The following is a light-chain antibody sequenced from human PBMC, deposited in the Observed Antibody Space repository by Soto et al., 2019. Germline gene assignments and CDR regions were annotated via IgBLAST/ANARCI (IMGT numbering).Light chain of an antibody. CDR3: VTWDGSLSAGV. Sequence: QSVLTQPPSVAAAPGQKVTISCSGSSSNIGAYYVSWYQQVPGTAPKPVMDDNDQRPSGIPDRFSGAKSGTSATLGITGLQVGEEADYYCVTWDGSLSAGVFGGGTKVTVL. CDR1: SSNIGAYY. J-gene: IGLJ2*01. CDR2: DND. V-gene: IGLV1-51*01.